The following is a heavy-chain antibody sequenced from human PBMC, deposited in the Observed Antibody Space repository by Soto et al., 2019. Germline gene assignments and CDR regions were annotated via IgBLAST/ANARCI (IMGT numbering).Heavy chain of an antibody. J-gene: IGHJ4*02. Sequence: QVQLVESGGGVVQPGRSLRLSCAASGFIFSGYAMHWVRQAPSKGLEWVAVISYDGNTQYYADSVKGRFTVSRDNSNNMLYVQMNNLRDEDTAMYYCAKETNAYEINFWGQGTLVTVSS. CDR3: AKETNAYEINF. V-gene: IGHV3-30-3*01. CDR2: ISYDGNTQ. D-gene: IGHD3-9*01. CDR1: GFIFSGYA.